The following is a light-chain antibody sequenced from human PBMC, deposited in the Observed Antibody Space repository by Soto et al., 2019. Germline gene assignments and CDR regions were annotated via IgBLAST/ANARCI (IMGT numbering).Light chain of an antibody. CDR3: QQYSSSPFT. Sequence: EIVLTQSPGTLSLSPGERATLSCRSSQSVNSNFLGWYQQKPGQPPRLLIYGASSMATGITDRFSGSGSGTDFTLIISRLEPDDFAVYYCQQYSSSPFTFGPGNTV. CDR1: QSVNSNF. J-gene: IGKJ3*01. CDR2: GAS. V-gene: IGKV3-20*01.